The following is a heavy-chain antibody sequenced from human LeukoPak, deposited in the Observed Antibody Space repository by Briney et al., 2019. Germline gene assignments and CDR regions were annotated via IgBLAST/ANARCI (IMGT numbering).Heavy chain of an antibody. D-gene: IGHD2-15*01. CDR2: ISTNSGH. CDR3: ARDFFQSGGSWYDCFDP. V-gene: IGHV1-18*01. Sequence: VASVKVSCKSSGYTFSNYGIGWVRQAPGQGLEWMGWISTNSGHKAQKFQDRVTMTTDTSTSTSYMELRSLRSDDTAVYYCARDFFQSGGSWYDCFDPWGQGTLVTVSS. CDR1: GYTFSNYG. J-gene: IGHJ5*02.